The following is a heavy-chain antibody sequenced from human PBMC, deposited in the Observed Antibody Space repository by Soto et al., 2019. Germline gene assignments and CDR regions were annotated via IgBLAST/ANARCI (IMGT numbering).Heavy chain of an antibody. J-gene: IGHJ4*02. CDR3: ARAEVLRFLQWLLNYFDY. D-gene: IGHD3-3*01. CDR2: ISSSSSYI. Sequence: GGSLRVSCAASGFTFSSYSMNWVRQAPGKGLEWVSSISSSSSYIYYADSVKGRFTISRDNAKNSLYLQMNSLRAEDTAVYYCARAEVLRFLQWLLNYFDYWGQGTLVTVSS. V-gene: IGHV3-21*01. CDR1: GFTFSSYS.